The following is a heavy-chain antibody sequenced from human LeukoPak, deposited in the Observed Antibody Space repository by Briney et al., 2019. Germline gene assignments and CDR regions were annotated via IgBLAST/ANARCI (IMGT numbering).Heavy chain of an antibody. J-gene: IGHJ4*02. Sequence: GGSLRLSCAASGFTFSDFWMSWVRQAPGKGLEWVSGISGSGDNTYYADSVKGRFTISRDNSKNTLYVQVNSLGTEDTAAYYCAKGRYYDSSGSFYFDYWGQGTLVTGSS. D-gene: IGHD3-22*01. CDR2: ISGSGDNT. CDR3: AKGRYYDSSGSFYFDY. CDR1: GFTFSDFW. V-gene: IGHV3-23*01.